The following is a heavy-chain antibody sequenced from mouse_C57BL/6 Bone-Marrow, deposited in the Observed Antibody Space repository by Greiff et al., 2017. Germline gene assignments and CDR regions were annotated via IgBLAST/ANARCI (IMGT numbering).Heavy chain of an antibody. CDR2: IRSKSNNYAT. V-gene: IGHV10-1*01. CDR3: VRPPCYYGSASWFAY. J-gene: IGHJ3*01. CDR1: GFSFNTYA. Sequence: EVQLVESGGGLVQPKGSLKLSCAASGFSFNTYAMNWVRQAPGKGLEWVARIRSKSNNYATYYADSVKDRFTISRDDSESMLYLQMNNLKTEDTAMYYCVRPPCYYGSASWFAYWGQGTLVTVSA. D-gene: IGHD1-1*01.